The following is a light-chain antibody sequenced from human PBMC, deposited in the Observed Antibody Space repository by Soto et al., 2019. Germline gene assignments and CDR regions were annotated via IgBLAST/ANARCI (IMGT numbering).Light chain of an antibody. J-gene: IGKJ1*01. V-gene: IGKV3-15*01. CDR1: QSVSSS. CDR3: QQYNNWWT. CDR2: GAS. Sequence: EIMMTHSPATLSVSPGERATLSFRASQSVSSSLAWYQQKPGQAPRLLIYGASTRATGIPARFSGSGSGTEFALTINSLQSEDFAVYYCQQYNNWWTFGQGTKVDIK.